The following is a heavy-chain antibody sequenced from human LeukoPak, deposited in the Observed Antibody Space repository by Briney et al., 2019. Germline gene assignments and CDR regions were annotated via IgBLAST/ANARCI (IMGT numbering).Heavy chain of an antibody. J-gene: IGHJ4*02. Sequence: ASVKVSCKASGYTVTSHYLHWVRQAPGQGLEWMGWINPNSGGTNYAQKFQGRVTMTRDTSINTAYMELNSLTSDDTAIYYCARDAYSGFSSSYNMDSWGQGTLVTVSS. CDR2: INPNSGGT. CDR3: ARDAYSGFSSSYNMDS. CDR1: GYTVTSHY. D-gene: IGHD5-18*01. V-gene: IGHV1-2*02.